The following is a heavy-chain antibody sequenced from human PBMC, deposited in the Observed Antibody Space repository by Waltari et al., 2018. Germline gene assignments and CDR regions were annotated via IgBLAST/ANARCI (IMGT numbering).Heavy chain of an antibody. D-gene: IGHD6-19*01. CDR2: IIPIFGTA. CDR1: GGTFSSYA. Sequence: QVQLVQSGAEVKKPGSSVKVSCKASGGTFSSYAISWVRQAPGQGLEWMGRIIPIFGTANYAQKFQGRVTMTADKSTSTAYMELSSLRSEDTAVYYCAKGGYSSGWYGGAPFDYWGQGTLVTVSS. J-gene: IGHJ4*02. CDR3: AKGGYSSGWYGGAPFDY. V-gene: IGHV1-69*08.